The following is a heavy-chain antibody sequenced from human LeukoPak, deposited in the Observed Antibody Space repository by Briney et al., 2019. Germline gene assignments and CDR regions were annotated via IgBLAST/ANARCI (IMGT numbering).Heavy chain of an antibody. CDR1: GGSISSYY. J-gene: IGHJ4*02. D-gene: IGHD2-2*01. CDR2: IYYSGST. CDR3: AGKSSTSCYVVNYYFDY. V-gene: IGHV4-59*04. Sequence: PSETLSLTCTVSGGSISSYYWSWIRQPPGKGLEWIGYIYYSGSTYYNPSLKSRVTISVDTSKNQFSLKLSSVTAADTAVYYCAGKSSTSCYVVNYYFDYWGQGTLVTVSS.